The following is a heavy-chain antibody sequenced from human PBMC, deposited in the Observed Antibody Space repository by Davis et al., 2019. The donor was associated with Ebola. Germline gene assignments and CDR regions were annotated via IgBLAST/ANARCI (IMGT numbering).Heavy chain of an antibody. J-gene: IGHJ3*02. D-gene: IGHD5-12*01. Sequence: ASVKVACKASGYTFTNYYMHWVRQATGQGLEWMGRMIPNSGDTVYAQKFQGRVTVTRNTSITTAYMELSSLRSEDTALYYCTTPGGQDSGYDVFDIWGQGTMVTVSS. V-gene: IGHV1-8*02. CDR1: GYTFTNYY. CDR3: TTPGGQDSGYDVFDI. CDR2: MIPNSGDT.